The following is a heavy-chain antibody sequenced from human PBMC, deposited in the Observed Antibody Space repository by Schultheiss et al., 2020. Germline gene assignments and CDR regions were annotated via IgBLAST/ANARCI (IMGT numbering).Heavy chain of an antibody. V-gene: IGHV3-23*01. CDR1: GFIFRNYA. CDR3: ARVLESGSYYHYYYGMDV. D-gene: IGHD1-26*01. CDR2: INAGGDST. Sequence: WGSMRLSCAASGFIFRNYAMSWVRQAPGKGLEWVSSINAGGDSTHYADPVKGRFTISRDNSKNTVWLQMNSLRAEDTAVYYCARVLESGSYYHYYYGMDVWGKGTTVTVSS. J-gene: IGHJ6*04.